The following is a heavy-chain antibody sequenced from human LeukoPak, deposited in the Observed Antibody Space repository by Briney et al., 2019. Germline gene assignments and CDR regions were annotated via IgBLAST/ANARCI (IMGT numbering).Heavy chain of an antibody. D-gene: IGHD3-22*01. J-gene: IGHJ4*02. Sequence: ASVKVSCKASGYTFTSYGISWVRQAPGQGLEWMGWISAYNGNTNYAQKLQGRVTMTTDTSTSAAYMELRSLRSDDTAVYYCARGWNYYDSSGYWRYFDYWGQGTLVTVSS. V-gene: IGHV1-18*01. CDR2: ISAYNGNT. CDR1: GYTFTSYG. CDR3: ARGWNYYDSSGYWRYFDY.